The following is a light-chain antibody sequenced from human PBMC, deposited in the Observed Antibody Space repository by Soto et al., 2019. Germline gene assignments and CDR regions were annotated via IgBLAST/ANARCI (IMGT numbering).Light chain of an antibody. V-gene: IGKV3-20*01. J-gene: IGKJ4*01. CDR3: QQYGSPRQFT. CDR2: DAS. CDR1: QSVSVY. Sequence: EIVMTQSPATLSVSPGERATLSCRASQSVSVYLAWYQQKPGQAPRLLIYDASNRATGIPARFSGSGSGTDFTLTISRLEPEDFAVYYCQQYGSPRQFTFGGGTKVDIK.